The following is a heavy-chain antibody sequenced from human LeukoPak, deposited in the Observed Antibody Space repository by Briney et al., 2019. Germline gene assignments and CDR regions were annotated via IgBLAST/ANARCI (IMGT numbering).Heavy chain of an antibody. Sequence: PGGSLRLSCAASGFTVSSNYMSWVRQAPGKGLEWVSVIYSGGSTYYADSVKGRFTISRDNSKNTLYLQMNSLRAEDTAVYYCARDSPIAVAGPTEHYYYGVDVWGQGTTVTVSS. V-gene: IGHV3-66*01. CDR2: IYSGGST. J-gene: IGHJ6*02. CDR3: ARDSPIAVAGPTEHYYYGVDV. CDR1: GFTVSSNY. D-gene: IGHD6-19*01.